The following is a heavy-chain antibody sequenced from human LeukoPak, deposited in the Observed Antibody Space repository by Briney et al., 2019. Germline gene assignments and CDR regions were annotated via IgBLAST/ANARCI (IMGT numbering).Heavy chain of an antibody. J-gene: IGHJ6*03. V-gene: IGHV3-21*01. CDR3: ARDAQWLVPEGYYYYMDV. CDR2: ISGRSSYI. CDR1: GFTFSRYN. D-gene: IGHD6-19*01. Sequence: GGSLRLSCEASGFTFSRYNMNWFRQAPGKGLERVSSISGRSSYIFYADSVKGRFTISRDNAKNSLYLHMNSLRAEDTAVYYCARDAQWLVPEGYYYYMDVWGKGTTVTVSS.